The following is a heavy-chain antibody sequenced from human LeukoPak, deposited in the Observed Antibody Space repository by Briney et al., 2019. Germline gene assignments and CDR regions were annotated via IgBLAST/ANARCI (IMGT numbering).Heavy chain of an antibody. CDR2: ISGSGGST. CDR3: TSPTQYYDRPIYH. D-gene: IGHD3-16*01. CDR1: GFTFSSYA. J-gene: IGHJ1*01. V-gene: IGHV3-23*01. Sequence: PGGSLRLSCAASGFTFSSYAMSWVRQAPGKGLEWASAISGSGGSTYYADSVKGRFTISRDNSMKMVYLQMNSLRAEDTAVYYCTSPTQYYDRPIYHWGQGTLVTVSS.